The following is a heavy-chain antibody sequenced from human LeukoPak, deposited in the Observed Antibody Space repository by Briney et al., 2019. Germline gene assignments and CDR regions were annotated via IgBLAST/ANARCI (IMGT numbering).Heavy chain of an antibody. CDR3: ARHTVTPYYFDY. CDR2: MYYSGST. V-gene: IGHV4-59*08. D-gene: IGHD4-17*01. Sequence: SETLSLTCTVSGGSISSYFWSWIRQPPGMGLEWIGYMYYSGSTNYNPSLKSRVTISVDTSKSQFSLKLSSVTASDTAVYYCARHTVTPYYFDYWGQGTLVTVSS. J-gene: IGHJ4*02. CDR1: GGSISSYF.